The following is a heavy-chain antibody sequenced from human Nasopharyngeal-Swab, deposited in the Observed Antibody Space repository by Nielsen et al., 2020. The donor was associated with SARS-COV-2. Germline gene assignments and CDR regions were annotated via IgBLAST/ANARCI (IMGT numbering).Heavy chain of an antibody. Sequence: GGSLRLSCAASGFTFSRCGMHWVRQAPGKGLEWVAFISFDGTDKYYADSVKGRLTISRDNSKNTLSLQMNSLKFEDTAVYYCAKDEDSSPSQRGYWGQGTLVTVSS. V-gene: IGHV3-30*18. J-gene: IGHJ4*02. D-gene: IGHD6-6*01. CDR3: AKDEDSSPSQRGY. CDR2: ISFDGTDK. CDR1: GFTFSRCG.